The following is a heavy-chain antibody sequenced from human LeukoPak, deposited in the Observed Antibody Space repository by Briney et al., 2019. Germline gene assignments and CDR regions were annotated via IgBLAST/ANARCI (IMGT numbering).Heavy chain of an antibody. J-gene: IGHJ5*02. CDR1: GYTFTSYD. Sequence: ASVKVSCKASGYTFTSYDINWVRQATGQGLEWMGWVNPNSGNTGYAQKFQGRVTITRNTSISTAYMELSSLRSEDTAVYYCARTRSGYYPMDPWGQGTLVTVSS. CDR3: ARTRSGYYPMDP. V-gene: IGHV1-8*03. D-gene: IGHD3-22*01. CDR2: VNPNSGNT.